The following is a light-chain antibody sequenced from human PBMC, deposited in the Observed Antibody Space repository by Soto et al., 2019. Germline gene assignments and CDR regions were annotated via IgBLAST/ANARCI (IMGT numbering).Light chain of an antibody. J-gene: IGKJ5*01. Sequence: EIVLTQSPGTLSLSPGERATLSCRASQSVTNNFLAWYQQKPGQAPRLLIYDASNTATGIPARFSGSGSGTDFTLTISSLEPEDFAVYYCQQRSNWPPSITFGQGTRLEIK. CDR1: QSVTNN. V-gene: IGKV3-11*01. CDR2: DAS. CDR3: QQRSNWPPSIT.